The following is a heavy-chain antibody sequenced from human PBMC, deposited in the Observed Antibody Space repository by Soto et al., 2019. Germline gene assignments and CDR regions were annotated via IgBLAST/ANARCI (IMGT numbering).Heavy chain of an antibody. Sequence: SETLSLTCTVSGGSISSGGYYWSWIRQHPGKGLEWIGYIYYSGSTYYNPSLKSRVTISVDTSKNQFSLKLSSVTAADTAVYYCARGIRGYDILTGYSHDNWFDPWGQGTLVTVSS. CDR1: GGSISSGGYY. V-gene: IGHV4-31*03. CDR3: ARGIRGYDILTGYSHDNWFDP. CDR2: IYYSGST. D-gene: IGHD3-9*01. J-gene: IGHJ5*02.